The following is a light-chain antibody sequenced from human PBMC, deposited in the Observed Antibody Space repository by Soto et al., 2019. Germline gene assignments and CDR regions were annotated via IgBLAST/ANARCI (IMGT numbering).Light chain of an antibody. V-gene: IGKV3-15*01. CDR2: GAS. CDR1: QSVSSN. J-gene: IGKJ5*01. CDR3: QQRHMWPIT. Sequence: EIVLAQSPATLSVSPGQRATLSCRASQSVSSNLAWYQQKPGQAPRLLIYGASTRATGIPARFSGSGSGTDFTLTISSLEPEDSAVYYCQQRHMWPITFGQGTRREIK.